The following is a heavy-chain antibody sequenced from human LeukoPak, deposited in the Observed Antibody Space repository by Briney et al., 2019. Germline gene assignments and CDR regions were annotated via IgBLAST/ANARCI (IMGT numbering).Heavy chain of an antibody. D-gene: IGHD4-23*01. CDR1: GGSISSTNYY. CDR2: IYYSGST. J-gene: IGHJ4*02. CDR3: ARDPTVVKRYFDY. V-gene: IGHV4-39*07. Sequence: SETLSLTCTVSGGSISSTNYYWGWIRQPPGKGLAWIGSIYYSGSTRYNPSLKSRVTISVDTSKNQFSLKLSSVTAADTAVYYCARDPTVVKRYFDYWGQGTLVTVSS.